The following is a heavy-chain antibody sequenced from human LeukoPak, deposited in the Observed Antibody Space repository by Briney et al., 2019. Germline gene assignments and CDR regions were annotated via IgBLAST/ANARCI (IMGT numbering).Heavy chain of an antibody. CDR3: ARNRYYYYGMDV. CDR1: GFTVSSNY. Sequence: PGGSLRLSCAASGFTVSSNYMSWVRQAPGKGLEWVSVIYSGGSTYYADSVKGRFTISRDNSKNTLYLQMNSLRAEDTAVYYCARNRYYYYGMDVLGQGTTVTVSS. V-gene: IGHV3-53*01. CDR2: IYSGGST. J-gene: IGHJ6*02.